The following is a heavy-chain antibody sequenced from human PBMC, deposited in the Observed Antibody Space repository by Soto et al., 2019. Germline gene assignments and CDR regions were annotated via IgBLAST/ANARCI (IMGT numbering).Heavy chain of an antibody. CDR1: GFTFSSYE. V-gene: IGHV3-48*03. J-gene: IGHJ4*02. D-gene: IGHD1-26*01. CDR3: AREGVGAAIDY. CDR2: ISSSGSTI. Sequence: EVQLVESGGGLVQPGGSLRLSCAASGFTFSSYEMNWVHQAPGKGLEWVSYISSSGSTIYYADSVKGRFTISRDNAKNSLYLQMNSLRAEDTAVYYCAREGVGAAIDYWGQGTLVTVSS.